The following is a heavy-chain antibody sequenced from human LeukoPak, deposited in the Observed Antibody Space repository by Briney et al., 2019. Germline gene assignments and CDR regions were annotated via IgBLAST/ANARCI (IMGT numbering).Heavy chain of an antibody. J-gene: IGHJ4*02. CDR3: ARVGSGYSFDY. CDR2: IYYSGST. Sequence: SETLSLTCTVSGGSISSDYWSWIRQPPGKGLEWIGYIYYSGSTNYNPSLKSRVTISVDTSKNQFSLKLSSVTAADTAVYYCARVGSGYSFDYWGQGTLVTVSS. V-gene: IGHV4-59*01. CDR1: GGSISSDY. D-gene: IGHD3-22*01.